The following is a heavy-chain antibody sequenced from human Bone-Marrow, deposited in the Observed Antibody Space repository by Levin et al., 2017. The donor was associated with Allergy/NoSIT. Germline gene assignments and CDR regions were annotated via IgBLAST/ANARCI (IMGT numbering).Heavy chain of an antibody. CDR1: GYSFTSYW. CDR3: ARLKIYCSSTSCQEGAFDI. J-gene: IGHJ3*02. CDR2: IYPGDSDT. D-gene: IGHD2-2*01. Sequence: KVSCKGSGYSFTSYWIGWVRQMPGKGLEWMGIIYPGDSDTRYSPSFQGQVTISADKSISTAYLQWSSLKASDTAMYYCARLKIYCSSTSCQEGAFDIWGQGTMVTVSS. V-gene: IGHV5-51*01.